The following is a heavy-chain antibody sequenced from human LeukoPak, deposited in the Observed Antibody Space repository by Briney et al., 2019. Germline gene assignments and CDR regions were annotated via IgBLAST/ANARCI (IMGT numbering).Heavy chain of an antibody. V-gene: IGHV1-2*02. CDR2: INPNSGGT. D-gene: IGHD6-13*01. CDR3: ARDYVGRGTTYSSSWYVEGFDP. J-gene: IGHJ5*02. Sequence: AASVKVSCKASGYTFTGYYMHWVRQAPGQGLEWMGWINPNSGGTNYAQKFQGRVTMTRDTSISTAYMELSRLRSDDTAVYYCARDYVGRGTTYSSSWYVEGFDPWGQGTLVTVSS. CDR1: GYTFTGYY.